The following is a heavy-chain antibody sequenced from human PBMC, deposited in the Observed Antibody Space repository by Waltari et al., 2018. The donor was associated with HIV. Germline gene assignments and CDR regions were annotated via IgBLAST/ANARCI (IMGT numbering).Heavy chain of an antibody. J-gene: IGHJ4*02. CDR2: IKQDGSEI. D-gene: IGHD6-13*01. Sequence: EVQLVESGGGLVQPGGSLRLSCAASGFTFSSYWMSWVRQAPGKGRGWVSNIKQDGSEIYYVDSVKGRFSISRDNAKNSLYLQMNSLRAEDTAVYFCARRGGRSSPLGYWGQGTLVTVSS. CDR1: GFTFSSYW. CDR3: ARRGGRSSPLGY. V-gene: IGHV3-7*01.